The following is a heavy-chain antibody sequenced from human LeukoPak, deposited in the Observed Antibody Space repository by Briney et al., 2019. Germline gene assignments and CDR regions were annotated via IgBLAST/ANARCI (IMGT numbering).Heavy chain of an antibody. D-gene: IGHD6-13*01. Sequence: GKSLRLSCAASGFTFSTHTMHWVRQAPGEGLDWVAFISYDGTNDYYADSVKGRFTISRDNSKSTLYLQMNSLRAEDTAVYYCRGISATGFDFWGQGTLVTVSS. CDR1: GFTFSTHT. CDR2: ISYDGTND. CDR3: RGISATGFDF. V-gene: IGHV3-30*04. J-gene: IGHJ4*02.